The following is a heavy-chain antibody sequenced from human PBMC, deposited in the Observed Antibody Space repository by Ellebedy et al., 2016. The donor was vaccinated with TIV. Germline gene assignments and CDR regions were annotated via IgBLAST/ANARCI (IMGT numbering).Heavy chain of an antibody. CDR2: IYWDDDK. D-gene: IGHD2-15*01. J-gene: IGHJ3*02. V-gene: IGHV2-5*02. Sequence: SGPTLVKPTQTLTLTCTFSGFSLSTSGVGVGWIRQPPGKALEWLALIYWDDDKRYSPSLKSRLTITKDTSTNQVVLTMTNLDPVDTATYYCAHRQYSLSGDAFDIWGQGTMVTVSS. CDR3: AHRQYSLSGDAFDI. CDR1: GFSLSTSGVG.